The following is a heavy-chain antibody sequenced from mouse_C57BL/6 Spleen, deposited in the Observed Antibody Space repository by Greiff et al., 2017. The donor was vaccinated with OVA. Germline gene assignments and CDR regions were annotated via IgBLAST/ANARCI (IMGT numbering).Heavy chain of an antibody. D-gene: IGHD4-1*01. CDR1: GYTFTSYW. J-gene: IGHJ4*01. Sequence: VQLQQPGAELVKPGASVKMSCKASGYTFTSYWITWVKQRPGQGLEWIGDLYPGSGSTNYNEKFKSKATLTVDTSSSTAYMQLSSLTSEDSAVYYCARCLLTGYYAMDYWGQGTSVTVSS. CDR3: ARCLLTGYYAMDY. CDR2: LYPGSGST. V-gene: IGHV1-55*01.